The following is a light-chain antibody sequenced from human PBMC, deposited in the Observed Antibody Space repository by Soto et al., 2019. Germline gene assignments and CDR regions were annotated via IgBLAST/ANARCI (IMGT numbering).Light chain of an antibody. CDR1: QSISSY. CDR2: AAS. J-gene: IGKJ1*01. Sequence: DIQMTQSPSSLSASVGDRVTITCRARQSISSYLNWYQQKPGKAPKLLIYAASSLQSGVPSRFSGGGSGTEFTLTVSSLQPEDFATYYCQQSYSTLWTFGQGTKVEIK. CDR3: QQSYSTLWT. V-gene: IGKV1-39*01.